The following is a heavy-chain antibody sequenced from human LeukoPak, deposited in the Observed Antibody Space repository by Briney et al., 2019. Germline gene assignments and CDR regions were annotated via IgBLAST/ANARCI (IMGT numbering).Heavy chain of an antibody. CDR1: GYTFTGYY. V-gene: IGHV1-2*02. D-gene: IGHD6-13*01. Sequence: ASVKVSCKASGYTFTGYYMHWVRQAPGQGLEWMGWINPNSGGTNYAQKFQGRVTTTRDTSISTAYMELSRLRSDDTAVYYCARSSGIAAAGELYWGQGTLVTVSS. CDR2: INPNSGGT. CDR3: ARSSGIAAAGELY. J-gene: IGHJ4*02.